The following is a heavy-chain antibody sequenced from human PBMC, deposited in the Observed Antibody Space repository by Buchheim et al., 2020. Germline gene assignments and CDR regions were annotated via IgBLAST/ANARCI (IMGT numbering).Heavy chain of an antibody. CDR1: GFTFSSYG. D-gene: IGHD5-24*01. CDR3: AKPNYVEMALAGFFDY. J-gene: IGHJ4*02. V-gene: IGHV3-30*18. CDR2: ISYDGSNK. Sequence: QVQLVESGGGVVQPGRSLRLSCAASGFTFSSYGMHWVRQAPGKGLEWVAVISYDGSNKYYADSVKGRFTISRDNSKSTLYLQMIRLRAEDTAVYYCAKPNYVEMALAGFFDYWGQGTL.